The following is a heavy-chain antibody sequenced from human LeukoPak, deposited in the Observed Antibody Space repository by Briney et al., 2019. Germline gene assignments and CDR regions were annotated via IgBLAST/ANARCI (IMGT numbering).Heavy chain of an antibody. CDR3: AFMLFGLGSDAFDI. J-gene: IGHJ3*02. CDR1: GFTLSSNY. Sequence: GGSLRLSCAVSGFTLSSNYMRGVPQAPGRGLEWVSVIYDGGSTYYADSVKGRFTISRDNSKNTLYLQMNSLGAEDTAVYYCAFMLFGLGSDAFDIWGQGTMVTVSS. D-gene: IGHD3/OR15-3a*01. V-gene: IGHV3-66*02. CDR2: IYDGGST.